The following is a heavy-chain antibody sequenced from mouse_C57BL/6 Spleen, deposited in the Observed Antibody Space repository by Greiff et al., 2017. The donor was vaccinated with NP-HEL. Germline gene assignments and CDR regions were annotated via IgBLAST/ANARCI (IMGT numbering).Heavy chain of an antibody. D-gene: IGHD1-1*01. J-gene: IGHJ4*01. CDR3: AKTYYGSRHYAMDY. V-gene: IGHV5-17*01. CDR2: ISSGSSTI. CDR1: GFTFSDYG. Sequence: EVMLVESGGGLVKPGGSLKLSCAASGFTFSDYGMHWVRQAPEKGLEWVAYISSGSSTIYYADTVKGRFTISRDNAKNTLFLQMTSLRSEDTAMYYCAKTYYGSRHYAMDYWGQGTSVTVSS.